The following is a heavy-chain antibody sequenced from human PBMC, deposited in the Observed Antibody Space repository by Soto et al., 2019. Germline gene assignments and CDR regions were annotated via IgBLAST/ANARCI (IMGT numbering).Heavy chain of an antibody. CDR3: ARVLYDSSGYSADAFDI. J-gene: IGHJ3*02. V-gene: IGHV1-18*01. Sequence: GASVKVSCKASGYSFTSYGISWVRQAPGQGLEWMGWISAYNGNTNYAQKLQGRVTMTTDTSTSTAYMELRSLRSDDTAVYYCARVLYDSSGYSADAFDIWGQGTMVTVSS. D-gene: IGHD3-22*01. CDR2: ISAYNGNT. CDR1: GYSFTSYG.